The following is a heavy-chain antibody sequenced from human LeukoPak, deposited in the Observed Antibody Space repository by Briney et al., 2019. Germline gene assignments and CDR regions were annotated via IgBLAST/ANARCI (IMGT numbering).Heavy chain of an antibody. CDR2: IYYSGST. D-gene: IGHD5-24*01. Sequence: SETLSLTCTVSGGSISSYYWSWIRQPPGKGLEWIGYIYYSGSTNYNPSLKSRVTISVDTSKNQFSLKLSSVTAADTAVYYCGRVDMAATKDYWGQGALVTVSS. J-gene: IGHJ4*02. CDR3: GRVDMAATKDY. CDR1: GGSISSYY. V-gene: IGHV4-59*08.